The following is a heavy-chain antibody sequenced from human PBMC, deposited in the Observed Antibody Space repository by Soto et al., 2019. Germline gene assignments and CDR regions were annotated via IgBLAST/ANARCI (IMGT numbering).Heavy chain of an antibody. D-gene: IGHD2-2*01. CDR3: ARGGLVVVPAAIPLKYYGMDV. J-gene: IGHJ6*02. CDR1: GYTFTSYY. V-gene: IGHV1-46*01. Sequence: ASVKVSCKASGYTFTSYYMHWVRQAPGQGLEWMGIINPSGGSTSYAQKFQGRVTMTRDTSTSTVYMELSRLGSEDTAVYYCARGGLVVVPAAIPLKYYGMDVWGQGTTVTVSS. CDR2: INPSGGST.